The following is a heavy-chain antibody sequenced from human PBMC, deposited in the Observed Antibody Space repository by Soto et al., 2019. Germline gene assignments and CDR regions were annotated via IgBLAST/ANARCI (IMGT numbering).Heavy chain of an antibody. Sequence: XAPTPVTPNQTLTLTCSFSSFSLSTSGVGVGWIRQPPGKALEWLALVYWNDDKRYSPSLKSRLTITKDTSRNQVVLTMTNMDTVDTATYLCAHSPYQVPIHFWGQGTLVTVSS. V-gene: IGHV2-5*01. J-gene: IGHJ4*02. CDR2: VYWNDDK. CDR3: AHSPYQVPIHF. CDR1: SFSLSTSGVG.